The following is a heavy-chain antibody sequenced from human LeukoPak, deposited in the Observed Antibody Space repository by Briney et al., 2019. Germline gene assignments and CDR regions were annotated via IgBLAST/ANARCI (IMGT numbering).Heavy chain of an antibody. J-gene: IGHJ3*02. D-gene: IGHD3-16*01. CDR1: GYSFIRYA. V-gene: IGHV1-3*01. CDR2: INAGNGNT. CDR3: ARGEIVITFGSSRPGDAFNI. Sequence: ASVKVSCKAFGYSFIRYAMHWVRQAPGQRLEWMGWINAGNGNTKYSQKFQGRVTITRDTSASTVYMELSSLRSEDTAVYYCARGEIVITFGSSRPGDAFNIWGQGTMVNVSS.